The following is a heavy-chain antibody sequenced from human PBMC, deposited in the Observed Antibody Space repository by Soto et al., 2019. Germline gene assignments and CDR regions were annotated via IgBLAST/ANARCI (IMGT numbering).Heavy chain of an antibody. CDR2: IYYSGST. Sequence: QVQLQESGPGLVKPSETLSLTCTVSGGSISSYYWSWIRQPPGKGLEWIGYIYYSGSTNYNPSLKSRVTISVDTSKNQFSLKLSSVTAADTAVYYCARRTGYSYGLYYFDYWGQGTLVTVSS. J-gene: IGHJ4*02. D-gene: IGHD5-18*01. CDR3: ARRTGYSYGLYYFDY. CDR1: GGSISSYY. V-gene: IGHV4-59*01.